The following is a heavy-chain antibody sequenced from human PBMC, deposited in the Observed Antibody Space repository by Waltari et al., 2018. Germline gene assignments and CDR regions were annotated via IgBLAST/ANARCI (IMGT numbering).Heavy chain of an antibody. CDR3: ATDVSGWVDFEH. D-gene: IGHD6-19*01. CDR2: IGTSAGDI. V-gene: IGHV3-48*03. J-gene: IGHJ4*02. Sequence: EVQLVESGGDMVHTGGSLRLSSVVHGLNTMNYEMDWVRQAPGKVLEWISYIGTSAGDIYYAESVKGRFTISRDNVKNSLYLQMNSLRVEDTAVYYCATDVSGWVDFEHWGRGTLVTVSS. CDR1: GLNTMNYE.